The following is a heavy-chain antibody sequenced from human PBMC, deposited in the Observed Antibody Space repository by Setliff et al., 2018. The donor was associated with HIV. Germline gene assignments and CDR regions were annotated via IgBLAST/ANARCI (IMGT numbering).Heavy chain of an antibody. CDR3: AGSRGYFVQAD. J-gene: IGHJ4*02. CDR1: GFTFSSYW. V-gene: IGHV3-7*01. D-gene: IGHD3-22*01. Sequence: GGSLRLSCAASGFTFSSYWMNWVRQAPGRGLEWVANIKQDGSEKYYVDSVKGRFTISRDNAKNSLYLQMNNLRAEDTAIYYCAGSRGYFVQADWGQGTLVTVSS. CDR2: IKQDGSEK.